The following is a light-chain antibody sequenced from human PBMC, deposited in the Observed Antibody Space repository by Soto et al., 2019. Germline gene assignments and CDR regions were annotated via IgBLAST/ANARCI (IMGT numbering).Light chain of an antibody. CDR2: GAS. J-gene: IGKJ1*01. Sequence: EIVLTPSPGTLSLSQGERATLSCRASQSVSSNFLAWYQQKPGQAPRLLIYGASSRATGIPDRFSGSGSGTDFTLTISRLEPEDFVVYYCQQYGSSPRMFGQGTKV. CDR1: QSVSSNF. CDR3: QQYGSSPRM. V-gene: IGKV3-20*01.